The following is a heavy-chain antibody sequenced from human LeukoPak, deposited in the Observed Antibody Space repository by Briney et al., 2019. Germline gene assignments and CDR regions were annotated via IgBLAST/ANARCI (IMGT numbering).Heavy chain of an antibody. D-gene: IGHD2-2*01. CDR1: GYTFTGYY. J-gene: IGHJ5*02. Sequence: ASMKVSCKASGYTFTGYYMHWVRQAPGQGLEWMGWINPNSGGTNYAQKFQGRVTMTRDTSISTAYMELSRLRSDDTAVYYCARVTCSSTSCYGINWFDPWGQGTLVTVSS. CDR3: ARVTCSSTSCYGINWFDP. V-gene: IGHV1-2*02. CDR2: INPNSGGT.